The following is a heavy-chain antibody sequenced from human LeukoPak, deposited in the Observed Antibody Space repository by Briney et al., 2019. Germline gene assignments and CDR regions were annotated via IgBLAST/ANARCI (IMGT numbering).Heavy chain of an antibody. CDR1: GGSFSGYY. Sequence: SETLSLTCAVYGGSFSGYYWSWIRQPPGKGLEWIGEINHSGSTNYNPSLKSRVTMSVDTSKNQFSLKLSSVTAADTAVYYCARVPGYYMDVWGKGTTVTISS. V-gene: IGHV4-34*01. CDR3: ARVPGYYMDV. CDR2: INHSGST. J-gene: IGHJ6*03.